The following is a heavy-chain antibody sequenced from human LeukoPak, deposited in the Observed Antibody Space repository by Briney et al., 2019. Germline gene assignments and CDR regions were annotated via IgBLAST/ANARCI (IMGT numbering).Heavy chain of an antibody. V-gene: IGHV1-18*01. D-gene: IGHD6-19*01. CDR1: GYTFTSLG. CDR2: ISAYNGNT. CDR3: ARSPGIAVAGPRNYYYYMDV. Sequence: VASGKVSCQASGYTFTSLGISWVRQAPGHWLEWMGWISAYNGNTNYAQKTQGRVTMTTDTSTSTAYMELRSLRSDDTAVYYCARSPGIAVAGPRNYYYYMDVWGKGTTVTISS. J-gene: IGHJ6*03.